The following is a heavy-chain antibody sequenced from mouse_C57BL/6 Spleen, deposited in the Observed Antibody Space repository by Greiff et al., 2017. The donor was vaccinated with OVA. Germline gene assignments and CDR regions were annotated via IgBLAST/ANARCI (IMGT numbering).Heavy chain of an antibody. CDR3: ARGWLVTTVVAEAMDY. V-gene: IGHV1-72*01. CDR1: GYTFTSYW. J-gene: IGHJ4*01. D-gene: IGHD1-1*01. CDR2: IDPNSGCT. Sequence: VPLQQPGAELVKPGASVKLSCKASGYTFTSYWMHWVKPRPGRGLEWIGRIDPNSGCTSYNEPFKSKATLTVDKPSSTAYMQLSSLTSEDSAVYYCARGWLVTTVVAEAMDYWGQGTSVTVSS.